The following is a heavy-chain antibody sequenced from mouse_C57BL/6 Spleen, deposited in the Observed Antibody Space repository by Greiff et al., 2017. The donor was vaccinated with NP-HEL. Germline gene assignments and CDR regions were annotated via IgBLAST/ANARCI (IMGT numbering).Heavy chain of an antibody. CDR1: GYTFTSYW. Sequence: QVQLQQSGTELVKPGASVKLSCKASGYTFTSYWMHWVKQRPGQGLEWIGNINPSNGGTNYNEKFKSKATLTVDKSSSTAYMQLSSLTSEDSAVYYCARDTTVVPYWYFDVWGTGTTVTVSS. CDR3: ARDTTVVPYWYFDV. CDR2: INPSNGGT. V-gene: IGHV1-53*01. D-gene: IGHD1-1*01. J-gene: IGHJ1*03.